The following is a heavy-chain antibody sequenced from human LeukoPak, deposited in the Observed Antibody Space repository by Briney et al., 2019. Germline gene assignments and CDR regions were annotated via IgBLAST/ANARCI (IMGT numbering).Heavy chain of an antibody. CDR1: GDSISTYY. D-gene: IGHD5-18*01. V-gene: IGHV4-59*01. CDR3: ARSRSGYSYDHAAFEI. CDR2: IDYRGGT. Sequence: SETLSLTCTVSGDSISTYYWSWIRQPPGKGLEWIAYIDYRGGTTYNPSLRSRVTISVDTSRNQFSLKLYSVTAADTAVYYCARSRSGYSYDHAAFEIWGQGTMVTVSS. J-gene: IGHJ3*02.